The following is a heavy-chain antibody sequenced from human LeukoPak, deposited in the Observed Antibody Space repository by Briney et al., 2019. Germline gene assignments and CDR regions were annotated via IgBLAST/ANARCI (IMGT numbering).Heavy chain of an antibody. Sequence: GASVKVSCKASGYTFTNYGISWVRQAPGQGLEWMGWINPNSGGTNYAQKFQGRVSMTTDTSTSTAYMELRSLRSDDTAVYFCARVSPNRRISYGYQNWFDPWGQGTLVSVSS. D-gene: IGHD5-18*01. CDR3: ARVSPNRRISYGYQNWFDP. J-gene: IGHJ5*02. CDR2: INPNSGGT. V-gene: IGHV1-18*01. CDR1: GYTFTNYG.